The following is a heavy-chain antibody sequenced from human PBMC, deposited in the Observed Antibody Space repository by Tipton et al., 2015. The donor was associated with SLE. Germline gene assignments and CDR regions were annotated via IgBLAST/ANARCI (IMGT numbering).Heavy chain of an antibody. CDR3: ARNRSPYYGAFGY. CDR1: GFTFDDYA. J-gene: IGHJ4*02. CDR2: ISWNSGSI. V-gene: IGHV3-9*01. D-gene: IGHD4-17*01. Sequence: SLRLSCAASGFTFDDYAMHWVRQAPGKGLEWVSGISWNSGSIGYADSVKGRFTISRDNAKNSLYLQMNSLRAEDTALYYCARNRSPYYGAFGYWGQGTLVTVSS.